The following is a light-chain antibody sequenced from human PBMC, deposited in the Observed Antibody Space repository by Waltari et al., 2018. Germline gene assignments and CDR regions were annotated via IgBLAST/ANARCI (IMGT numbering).Light chain of an antibody. CDR1: NIGRKS. J-gene: IGLJ3*02. Sequence: SYVLTQPPSVSVATGKTARLTCGGHNIGRKSVHWYQQKPGAAPVVVMYDDSDRPSGIPERFSGSNSGNTATLTISRVEAGDEADYYCQVWDSSSDHWVFGGGTKLTVL. CDR3: QVWDSSSDHWV. CDR2: DDS. V-gene: IGLV3-21*04.